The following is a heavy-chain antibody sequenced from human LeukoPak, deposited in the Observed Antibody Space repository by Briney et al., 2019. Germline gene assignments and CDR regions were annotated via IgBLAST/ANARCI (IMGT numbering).Heavy chain of an antibody. J-gene: IGHJ6*02. D-gene: IGHD4-17*01. Sequence: KPSETVSLTCTVSGRSVCSVSYFGSWIRQPPGKGLEWIGYLCYSGSTNYIPALKSAVTTSVDTSKNQFSLKLSSVTAADTAVYYCARARNDYGDYLDYDYGMDVWGQGTTVNVSS. CDR1: GRSVCSVSYF. CDR2: LCYSGST. V-gene: IGHV4-61*01. CDR3: ARARNDYGDYLDYDYGMDV.